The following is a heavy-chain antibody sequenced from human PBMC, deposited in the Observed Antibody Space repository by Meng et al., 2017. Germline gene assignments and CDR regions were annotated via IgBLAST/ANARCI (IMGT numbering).Heavy chain of an antibody. J-gene: IGHJ4*02. CDR1: GYSFTGYY. Sequence: QVQLVQSGPEVKKPGAAVRVSCKASGYSFTGYYLHWVRQVPGQGLEWMGRMNPNNGDTFYAQNFQGRVTMSRATSNSTAYMHLSWLTSDDTALYYCARDEGTTTAFDLWGQGTLVTVSS. CDR2: MNPNNGDT. V-gene: IGHV1-2*06. CDR3: ARDEGTTTAFDL. D-gene: IGHD1-26*01.